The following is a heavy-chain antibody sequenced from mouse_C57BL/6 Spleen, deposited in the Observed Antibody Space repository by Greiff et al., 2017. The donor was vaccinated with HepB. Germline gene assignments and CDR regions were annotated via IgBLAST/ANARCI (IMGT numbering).Heavy chain of an antibody. Sequence: SGPELVKPGASVKISCKASGYAFSSSWMNWVKQRPGKGLEWIGRIYPGDGDTNYNGKFKGKATLTAEKSSSTAYMQLSSLTSEDSAVYFCARGGYSYAMDYWGQGTSVTVSS. CDR3: ARGGYSYAMDY. CDR2: IYPGDGDT. D-gene: IGHD2-3*01. CDR1: GYAFSSSW. V-gene: IGHV1-82*01. J-gene: IGHJ4*01.